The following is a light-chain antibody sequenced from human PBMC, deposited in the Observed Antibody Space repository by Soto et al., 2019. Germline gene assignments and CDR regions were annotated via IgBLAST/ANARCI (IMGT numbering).Light chain of an antibody. CDR3: QQSYSSPRT. V-gene: IGKV1-39*01. CDR1: QNIETY. J-gene: IGKJ1*01. Sequence: DIQMTQSPSSLSASVGASVIITCRASQNIETYLNWYQVKPGKAPKLLLSVAPGFQGEVPSYFSGSGSGTDFTLTISSLQPEDFATYYCQQSYSSPRTFGQGTKVDIK. CDR2: VAP.